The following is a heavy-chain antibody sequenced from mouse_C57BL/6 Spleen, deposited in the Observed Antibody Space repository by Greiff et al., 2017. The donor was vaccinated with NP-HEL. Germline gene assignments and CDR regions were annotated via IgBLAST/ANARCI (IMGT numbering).Heavy chain of an antibody. J-gene: IGHJ4*01. D-gene: IGHD1-1*01. CDR2: INPSSGYT. Sequence: QVQLKQSGAELAKPGASVKLSCKASGYTFTSYWMHWVKQRPGQGLEWIGYINPSSGYTKYNQKFKDKATLTADKSSSTAYMQLSSLTYEDSAVYYCARGGTTVVAPMDYWGQGTSVTVSS. CDR3: ARGGTTVVAPMDY. V-gene: IGHV1-7*01. CDR1: GYTFTSYW.